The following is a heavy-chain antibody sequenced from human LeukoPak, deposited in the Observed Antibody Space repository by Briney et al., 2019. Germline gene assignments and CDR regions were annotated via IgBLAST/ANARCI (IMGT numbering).Heavy chain of an antibody. Sequence: PGGSLRLSCAASGFTFSSYGMSWVRQAPGKGLEWVSSISSSGSSIYYADLEKGRFTISKDSAKNSLYLQMNRMTADNAAFYFGLSNPQHWGQGNPVTVSS. CDR1: GFTFSSYG. V-gene: IGHV3-21*01. CDR3: LSNPQH. CDR2: ISSSGSSI. J-gene: IGHJ1*01.